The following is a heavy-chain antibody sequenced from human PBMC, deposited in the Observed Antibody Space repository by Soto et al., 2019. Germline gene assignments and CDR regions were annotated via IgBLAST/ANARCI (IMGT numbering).Heavy chain of an antibody. CDR3: VVIAAAGFIHDY. CDR1: GGSISSSSYY. D-gene: IGHD6-13*01. J-gene: IGHJ4*02. V-gene: IGHV4-39*07. Sequence: SETLSLTCTVSGGSISSSSYYWGWIRQPPGKGLEWIGSIYYSGGTYYNPSLKSRVTISVDTSKNQFSLKLSSVTAADTAVYYCVVIAAAGFIHDYWGQGTLVTVSS. CDR2: IYYSGGT.